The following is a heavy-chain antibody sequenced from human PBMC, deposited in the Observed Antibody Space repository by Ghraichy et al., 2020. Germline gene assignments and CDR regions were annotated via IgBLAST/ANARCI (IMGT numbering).Heavy chain of an antibody. V-gene: IGHV4-59*01. CDR1: GGSISSYY. CDR2: IYYSGST. Sequence: SETLSLTCTVSGGSISSYYWSWIRQPPGKGLEWIGYIYYSGSTNYNPSLKSRVTISVDTSKNQFSLKLSSVTAADTAVYYCARVADYYDSSGYYHIAKDAFDIWGQGTMVTVSS. J-gene: IGHJ3*02. CDR3: ARVADYYDSSGYYHIAKDAFDI. D-gene: IGHD3-22*01.